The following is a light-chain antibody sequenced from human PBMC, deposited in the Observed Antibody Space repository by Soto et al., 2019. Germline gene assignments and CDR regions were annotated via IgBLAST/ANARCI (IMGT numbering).Light chain of an antibody. CDR3: CSYAGSSTLL. V-gene: IGLV2-23*01. Sequence: QSVLTQPASVSWSPGQSITISCTGTSSDVGSYDLVSWYQEHPGKAPKLMIYEDTRRPSGVSDRFSASKSGNTASLTISGLQAEDEADYYCCSYAGSSTLLFGGGTKLTVL. CDR2: EDT. CDR1: SSDVGSYDL. J-gene: IGLJ3*02.